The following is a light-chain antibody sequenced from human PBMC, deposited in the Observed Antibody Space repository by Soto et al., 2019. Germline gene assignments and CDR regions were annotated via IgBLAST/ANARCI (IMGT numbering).Light chain of an antibody. CDR3: ASYTSSSTSVI. V-gene: IGLV2-18*02. J-gene: IGLJ2*01. CDR1: SSDVGSYDY. CDR2: NVN. Sequence: QSALIQPPSVSGSPGQSVTIPCTGTSSDVGSYDYVSWDQRHPGTVPKPLIYNVNTRPSGVPDRFSGSKSGNTASLTISGLQAEDEADYYCASYTSSSTSVIFGRGTKLTVL.